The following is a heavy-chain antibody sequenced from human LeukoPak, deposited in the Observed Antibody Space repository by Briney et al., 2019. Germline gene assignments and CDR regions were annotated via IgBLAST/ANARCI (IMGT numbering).Heavy chain of an antibody. D-gene: IGHD4-17*01. CDR1: GFTFSSYS. Sequence: GGSLRLSCAASGFTFSSYSMNWVRQAPGKGLEWVSYISSSSSTTYYADSVKGRFTISRDNAKNSLYLQMNILRAEDTAVYYCATFFGDYVNWFDPWGQGTLVTVSS. CDR3: ATFFGDYVNWFDP. V-gene: IGHV3-48*01. CDR2: ISSSSSTT. J-gene: IGHJ5*02.